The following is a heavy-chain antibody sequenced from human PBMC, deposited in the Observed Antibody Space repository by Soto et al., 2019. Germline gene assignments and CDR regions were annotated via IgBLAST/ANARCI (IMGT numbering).Heavy chain of an antibody. J-gene: IGHJ2*01. D-gene: IGHD7-27*01. V-gene: IGHV3-23*04. Sequence: EVQLVESGGGLVEPGKSLRLSCVVSGFTYEDFAMHWVRQAPGKGLEWVSAISGSGDSPYYADSVKGRFTVSRDNSKNTLYLQMTSLRAEDTAVYYCAKATWGYWYFDLWGRGTLVTVSS. CDR3: AKATWGYWYFDL. CDR2: ISGSGDSP. CDR1: GFTYEDFA.